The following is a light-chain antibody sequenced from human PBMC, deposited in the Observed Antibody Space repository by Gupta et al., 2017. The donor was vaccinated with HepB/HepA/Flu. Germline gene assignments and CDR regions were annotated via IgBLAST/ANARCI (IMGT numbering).Light chain of an antibody. V-gene: IGLV3-25*03. CDR2: KDN. J-gene: IGLJ3*02. CDR3: QSGDSSGTHQV. Sequence: SYELTQPPSVSVSPGQTARITCSGDALPKKYAYWYKQKPGQAPVLVIYKDNERPSGIPERFSGSSSVTIVTLTISGVQAEDEADYYCQSGDSSGTHQVFRGGTKLTVL. CDR1: ALPKKY.